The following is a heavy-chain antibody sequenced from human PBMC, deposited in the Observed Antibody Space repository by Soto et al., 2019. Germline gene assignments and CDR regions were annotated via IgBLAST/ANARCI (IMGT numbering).Heavy chain of an antibody. V-gene: IGHV3-23*01. D-gene: IGHD6-13*01. CDR2: ISGSGGST. J-gene: IGHJ6*02. CDR3: AKERGIAAAGRRHYYYYVIDV. Sequence: PGGSLRLSCAASGFTFSSYAMSWVRQAPGKGLEWVSAISGSGGSTYYADSVKGRFTISRDNSKNTLYLQMNSLRAEDTAVYYCAKERGIAAAGRRHYYYYVIDVWGQGTTVTVSS. CDR1: GFTFSSYA.